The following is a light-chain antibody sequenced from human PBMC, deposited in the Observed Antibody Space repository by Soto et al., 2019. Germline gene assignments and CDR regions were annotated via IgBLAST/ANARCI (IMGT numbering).Light chain of an antibody. CDR1: SSDVGGYNC. V-gene: IGLV2-14*03. CDR3: SSYTSSIPFV. CDR2: DVS. J-gene: IGLJ1*01. Sequence: QCELAQPASGSGSPGQSISISCNGTSSDVGGYNCVSWYQQHPNKAPKLLIYDVSYRPSGVSNRFSGSKSGNAASLTISGLQAEDEADYYCSSYTSSIPFVFGTGTKVTVL.